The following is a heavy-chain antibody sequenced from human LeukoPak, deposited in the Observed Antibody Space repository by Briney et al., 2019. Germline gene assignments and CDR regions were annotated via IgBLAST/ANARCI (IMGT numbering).Heavy chain of an antibody. V-gene: IGHV3-48*01. Sequence: GGSLRLSCAASGFTFSSYSMNWVRQAPGKGLERVSYISSSSSTIYYADSVKGRFTISRDNAKNSLYLQMNSLRAEDTAVYYCARVSPYYDSSGYYLDYWGQGTLVTVSS. CDR1: GFTFSSYS. CDR3: ARVSPYYDSSGYYLDY. D-gene: IGHD3-22*01. CDR2: ISSSSSTI. J-gene: IGHJ4*02.